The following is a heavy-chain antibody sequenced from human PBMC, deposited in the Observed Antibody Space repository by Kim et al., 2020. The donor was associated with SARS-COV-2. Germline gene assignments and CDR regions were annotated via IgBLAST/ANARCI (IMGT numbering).Heavy chain of an antibody. CDR2: ISSSSSTI. V-gene: IGHV3-48*02. J-gene: IGHJ6*02. CDR1: GFTFSSYS. CDR3: ATPPPCSGGSCWVGKYYYYYGMDV. D-gene: IGHD2-15*01. Sequence: GGSLRLSCAASGFTFSSYSMNWVRQAPGKGLEWVSYISSSSSTIYYADSVKGRFTISRDNAKNSLYLQMNSLRDEDTAVYYCATPPPCSGGSCWVGKYYYYYGMDVWGQGTTVTVSS.